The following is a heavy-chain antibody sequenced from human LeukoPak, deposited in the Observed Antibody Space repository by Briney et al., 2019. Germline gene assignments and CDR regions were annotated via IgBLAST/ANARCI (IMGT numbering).Heavy chain of an antibody. CDR2: INAGNGNT. V-gene: IGHV1-3*01. Sequence: GASVKVSCKAFGYSFTRYAMRWVRQAPGQRLEWMGWINAGNGNTKYSQKFQGRVTITRDTSASTVYMELSSLRSEDTAVYYCARAACGGDCYDFDYWGQGTLVTVSS. CDR1: GYSFTRYA. D-gene: IGHD2-21*02. CDR3: ARAACGGDCYDFDY. J-gene: IGHJ4*02.